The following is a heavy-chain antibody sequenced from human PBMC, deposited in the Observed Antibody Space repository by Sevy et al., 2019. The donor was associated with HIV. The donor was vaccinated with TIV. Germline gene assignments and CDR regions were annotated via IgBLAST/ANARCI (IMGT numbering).Heavy chain of an antibody. CDR3: AREATDLGSSSWAKYYYYYYYMDV. V-gene: IGHV3-11*04. Sequence: GGSLRLSCAASGFTFSDYYMSWIRQAPGKGLEWVSYISSSGSTIYYADSVKGRFTISRDNAKNSLYLQMDSLRAEDTAVYYCAREATDLGSSSWAKYYYYYYYMDVWGKGTTVTVSS. J-gene: IGHJ6*03. D-gene: IGHD6-13*01. CDR1: GFTFSDYY. CDR2: ISSSGSTI.